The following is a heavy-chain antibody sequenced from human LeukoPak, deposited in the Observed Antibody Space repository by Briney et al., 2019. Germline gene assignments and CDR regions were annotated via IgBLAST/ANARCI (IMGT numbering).Heavy chain of an antibody. CDR3: ATDLTSVVVVAASV. CDR2: FDPEDGET. Sequence: ASVKVSCKVSGYTLTELSTHWVRQAPGKGLEWMGGFDPEDGETIYAQKFQGRVTMTEDTSTDTAYMELSSLRSEDTAVYYCATDLTSVVVVAASVWGQGTLVTVSS. J-gene: IGHJ4*02. V-gene: IGHV1-24*01. CDR1: GYTLTELS. D-gene: IGHD2-15*01.